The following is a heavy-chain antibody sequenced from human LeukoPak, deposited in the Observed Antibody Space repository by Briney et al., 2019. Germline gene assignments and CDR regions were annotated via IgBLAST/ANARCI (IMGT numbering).Heavy chain of an antibody. V-gene: IGHV3-7*01. CDR1: GFTFSSYW. CDR2: IKQDGSEK. Sequence: PGGSLRLSCAASGFTFSSYWMSWVRQAPGKGLEWVANIKQDGSEKYYVDSVKGRFTISRDNAKNSLYLQMNSLRAEDTAVYYCAKLSLEWLSPPTPGKDYYYYMDVWGKGTTVTVSS. J-gene: IGHJ6*03. CDR3: AKLSLEWLSPPTPGKDYYYYMDV. D-gene: IGHD3-3*01.